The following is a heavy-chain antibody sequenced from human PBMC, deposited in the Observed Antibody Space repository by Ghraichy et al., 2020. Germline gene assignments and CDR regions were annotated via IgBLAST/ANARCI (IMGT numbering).Heavy chain of an antibody. CDR3: ARSLGGHCSSTSCHGMDV. J-gene: IGHJ6*02. CDR1: GGTFSSYA. D-gene: IGHD2-2*01. CDR2: IIPIFGTA. Sequence: SVKVSCKASGGTFSSYAISWVRQAPGQGLEWMGGIIPIFGTANYAQKFQGRVTITADESTSTAYMELSSLRSEDTAGYYCARSLGGHCSSTSCHGMDVWGQGTTVTVSS. V-gene: IGHV1-69*13.